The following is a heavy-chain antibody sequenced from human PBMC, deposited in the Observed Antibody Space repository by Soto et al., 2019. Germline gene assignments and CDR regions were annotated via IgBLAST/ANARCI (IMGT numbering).Heavy chain of an antibody. D-gene: IGHD3-16*02. CDR2: ISGNTGHA. V-gene: IGHV3-23*01. CDR3: AKVPSQYIWGSYLRYYDY. J-gene: IGHJ4*02. CDR1: GFPFSNYA. Sequence: EVQMLESGGGLVQPGGSLRLSCAASGFPFSNYAMTWVRQAPGKGLEWVSGISGNTGHAYYADSVKDRFTISRDNSKNTLYLQMDSLRAKDTAVYYCAKVPSQYIWGSYLRYYDYWGQGTLVTVSS.